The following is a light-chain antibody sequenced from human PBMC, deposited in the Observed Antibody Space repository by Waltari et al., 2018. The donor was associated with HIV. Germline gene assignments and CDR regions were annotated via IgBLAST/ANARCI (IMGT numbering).Light chain of an antibody. Sequence: SSELTQPPSVSVSPGQTAIITCSGDKLGYKYASWYQHRPGQSPVLVIYQDAKRPSGIPERFSGSNSGNTATLTISGTQPMDEADYYCQGWDSSTPIFGGGTNLSVL. CDR1: KLGYKY. J-gene: IGLJ2*01. CDR3: QGWDSSTPI. CDR2: QDA. V-gene: IGLV3-1*01.